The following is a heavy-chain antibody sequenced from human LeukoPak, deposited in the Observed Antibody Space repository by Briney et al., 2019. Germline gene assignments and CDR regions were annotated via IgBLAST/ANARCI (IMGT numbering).Heavy chain of an antibody. D-gene: IGHD2-21*02. Sequence: GGSLRLSCAASGFTFSTYSMNWVRQAPGKGLEWVSSIGSSGIYIYYADSVKGRFTISRDNAKNSLYLQMNSLRAEDTAVYYCARDFGSAYCGGDCYSTDYYYYYYMDVWGKGTTVTVSS. CDR1: GFTFSTYS. CDR2: IGSSGIYI. J-gene: IGHJ6*03. CDR3: ARDFGSAYCGGDCYSTDYYYYYYMDV. V-gene: IGHV3-21*01.